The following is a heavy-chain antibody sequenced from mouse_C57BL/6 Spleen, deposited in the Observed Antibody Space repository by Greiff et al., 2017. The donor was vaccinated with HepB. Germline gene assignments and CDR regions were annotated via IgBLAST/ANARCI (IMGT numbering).Heavy chain of an antibody. CDR1: GFNIKDYY. Sequence: EVKLQESGAELVKPGASVKLSCTASGFNIKDYYMHWVKQRTEQGLEWIGRIDPEDGETKYAPKFQGKATITADTSSNTAYLQLSSLTSEDTAVYYGARSDTTVVDYYAMDYWGQGTAVTVSS. D-gene: IGHD1-1*01. CDR2: IDPEDGET. J-gene: IGHJ4*01. V-gene: IGHV14-2*01. CDR3: ARSDTTVVDYYAMDY.